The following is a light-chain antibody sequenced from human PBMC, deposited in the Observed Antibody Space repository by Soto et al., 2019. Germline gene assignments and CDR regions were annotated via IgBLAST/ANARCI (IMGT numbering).Light chain of an antibody. CDR2: RAS. CDR1: RSVNYW. V-gene: IGKV1-5*03. J-gene: IGKJ1*01. Sequence: DIQMTQTPSTVSASVGGRVTITFRASRSVNYWLSWHQQKPGKPPKLLLYRASTLQSGVPSRFSGSGSGTEVTLTISSRQRDDFASECCQQCDIDPWTFGQGNEVELK. CDR3: QQCDIDPWT.